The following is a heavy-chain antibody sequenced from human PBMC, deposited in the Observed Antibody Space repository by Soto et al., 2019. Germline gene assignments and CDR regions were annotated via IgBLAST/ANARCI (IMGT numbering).Heavy chain of an antibody. CDR3: AREQHLELSWGGAFDI. D-gene: IGHD3-10*01. CDR1: GGTFSSYA. J-gene: IGHJ3*02. CDR2: IIPIFGTA. V-gene: IGHV1-69*06. Sequence: QVQLVQSGAEVKKPGSSVKVSCKASGGTFSSYAISWVRQAPGQGLEWMGGIIPIFGTANYAQKFQGRVTITADKYTSKDYMELSSLRSEDTAVYYCAREQHLELSWGGAFDIWGQGTMVTVSS.